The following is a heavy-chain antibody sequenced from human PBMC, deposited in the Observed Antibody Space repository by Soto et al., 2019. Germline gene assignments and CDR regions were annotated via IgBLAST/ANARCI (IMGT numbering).Heavy chain of an antibody. D-gene: IGHD2-21*02. CDR3: ARDFGGNSVRPDNDY. J-gene: IGHJ4*02. Sequence: ASVKVSCKTSGYTFSNYGITWVRQAPGQPLEWLGWISLYSDGTNYAQKFQGRVSMTTDTSTTTAYMELRSLRSDDTAVYYCARDFGGNSVRPDNDYWGQGTLVTVSS. CDR1: GYTFSNYG. CDR2: ISLYSDGT. V-gene: IGHV1-18*01.